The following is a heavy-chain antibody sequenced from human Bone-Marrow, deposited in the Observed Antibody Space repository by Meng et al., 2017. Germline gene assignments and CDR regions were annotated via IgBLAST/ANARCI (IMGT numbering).Heavy chain of an antibody. CDR1: GGTFSSYA. D-gene: IGHD6-13*01. Sequence: SVKVSCKASGGTFSSYAISWVRQAPGRGLEWMGGIIPIFGTANYAQKFQGRVTITADESTSSAYMELSSLRSEDTAVYYCAREASIAAAKRWYWSFDLWGRGTLVTVSS. CDR3: AREASIAAAKRWYWSFDL. V-gene: IGHV1-69*13. J-gene: IGHJ2*01. CDR2: IIPIFGTA.